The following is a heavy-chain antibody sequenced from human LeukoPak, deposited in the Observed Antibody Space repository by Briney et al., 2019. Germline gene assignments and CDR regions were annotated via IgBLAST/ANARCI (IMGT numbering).Heavy chain of an antibody. D-gene: IGHD1-20*01. CDR2: ISYDGSKK. CDR3: ARSSRYDWNGPVDY. Sequence: GGSLRLSCAASGFTSSSNAMDWVRQAPGKGLEWVAVISYDGSKKYYADSVKGRFTISRDNSKNTLYLQMNSLRTEDTAVYYCARSSRYDWNGPVDYWGQGTLVTVSS. J-gene: IGHJ4*02. CDR1: GFTSSSNA. V-gene: IGHV3-30*04.